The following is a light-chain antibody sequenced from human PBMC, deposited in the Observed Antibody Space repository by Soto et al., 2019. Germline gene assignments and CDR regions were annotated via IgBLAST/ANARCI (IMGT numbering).Light chain of an antibody. CDR3: SSYTTSNTRQIV. CDR1: SSDVGGYNY. Sequence: QPVLTQPASVSGSPGQSITISCTGTSSDVGGYNYVSWYQHHPGKAPKLIIYDVSNRPSGVSIRFSASKSDNTASLTISGLQPEDEADYHCSSYTTSNTRQIVFGTGTKLTVL. J-gene: IGLJ1*01. V-gene: IGLV2-14*03. CDR2: DVS.